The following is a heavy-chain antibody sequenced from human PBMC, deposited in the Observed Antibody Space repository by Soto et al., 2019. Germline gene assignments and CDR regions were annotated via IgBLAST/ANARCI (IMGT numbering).Heavy chain of an antibody. CDR3: GRDLTSNANCIDP. D-gene: IGHD2-2*01. J-gene: IGHJ5*02. CDR2: IYYTGKT. Sequence: SETLSLTCSVSGDYIHVGGYYWTWIRQRPGKGLEWMGYIYYTGKTYYNPSLESRLTMSVDGSKNQFSLRLTSVTAADTAVYFCGRDLTSNANCIDPWGQGTLVTVSS. V-gene: IGHV4-30-4*01. CDR1: GDYIHVGGYY.